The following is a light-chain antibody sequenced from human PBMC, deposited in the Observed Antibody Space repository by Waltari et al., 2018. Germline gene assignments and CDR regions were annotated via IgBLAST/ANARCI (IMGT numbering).Light chain of an antibody. J-gene: IGKJ4*01. CDR2: DVS. V-gene: IGKV1-5*01. Sequence: DILMTQSPSTLSASVGDRVTITARASQSISGWLAWYQQQPGKAPKILISDVSSLESGVPSRFSGSGSGTKFTLTISSLQPDDFATYYCQHYSSYLVTFGEGTKVEI. CDR3: QHYSSYLVT. CDR1: QSISGW.